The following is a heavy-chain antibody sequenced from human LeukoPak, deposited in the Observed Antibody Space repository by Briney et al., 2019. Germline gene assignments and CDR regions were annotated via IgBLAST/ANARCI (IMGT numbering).Heavy chain of an antibody. J-gene: IGHJ6*02. CDR1: GFTFSSYS. Sequence: GGSLRLSCAASGFTFSSYSMNWVRQAPGKGLEWVSSISSSSSYIYYADSVKGRFTISRDNAKNSLYLQMNSLRAEDTAVYYCASSGARYCSSASCYTAKVRNYYYYYGMDVWGQGTTVTVSS. CDR3: ASSGARYCSSASCYTAKVRNYYYYYGMDV. V-gene: IGHV3-21*01. D-gene: IGHD2-2*02. CDR2: ISSSSSYI.